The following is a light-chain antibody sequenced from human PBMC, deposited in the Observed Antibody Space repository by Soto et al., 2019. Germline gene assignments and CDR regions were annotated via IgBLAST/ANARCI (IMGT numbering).Light chain of an antibody. CDR1: QGITSY. J-gene: IGKJ4*01. CDR3: QQLYSLPLT. V-gene: IGKV1-9*01. Sequence: IQLTQSPSSLSASVGDRVTITCRASQGITSYLAWYQQRPGQAPRLLIYSASTLQSGVPSRFSGSGYGTDFSITISNLQPEDFATYYCQQLYSLPLTFGGGTKVEIK. CDR2: SAS.